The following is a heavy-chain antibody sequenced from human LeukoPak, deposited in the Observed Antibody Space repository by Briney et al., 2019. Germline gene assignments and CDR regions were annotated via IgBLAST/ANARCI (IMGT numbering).Heavy chain of an antibody. Sequence: ASVKVSCKVSGYHFTGYHVHWVRQAPGQGLEWIGRISADSGDTNGAQKFQGRVTMTRDTSISTAYMEFSGLTSDDSAVYYCAGLGSTVKGRIDPWGQGTPVTVST. CDR1: GYHFTGYH. J-gene: IGHJ5*02. CDR3: AGLGSTVKGRIDP. V-gene: IGHV1-2*02. D-gene: IGHD5/OR15-5a*01. CDR2: ISADSGDT.